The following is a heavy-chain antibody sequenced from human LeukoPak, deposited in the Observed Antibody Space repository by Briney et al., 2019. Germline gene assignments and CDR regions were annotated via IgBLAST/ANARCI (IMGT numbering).Heavy chain of an antibody. J-gene: IGHJ6*03. V-gene: IGHV4-39*01. CDR2: IYRSGST. CDR1: GDSISSSPYY. Sequence: SETLSLTCTVSGDSISSSPYYWGWIRQPPGKGLEWIGSIYRSGSTYYNPSLKSRVSTSVDTSKNQFSLKLRSVTAADTAVYYCARLDSEYGSGSNYNDYYYYYMDVWGKGTTVTVSS. CDR3: ARLDSEYGSGSNYNDYYYYYMDV. D-gene: IGHD3-10*01.